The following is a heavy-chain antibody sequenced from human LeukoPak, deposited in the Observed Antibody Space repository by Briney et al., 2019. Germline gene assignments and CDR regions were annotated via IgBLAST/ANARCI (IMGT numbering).Heavy chain of an antibody. D-gene: IGHD2-2*01. V-gene: IGHV3-48*02. CDR2: ISGGTRLVI. Sequence: GGSLTLSCEVSGLTSSDHPMNWVRHAPGKGLEWVSYISGGTRLVIYYAESVKGRYTTSRDHAKKTVYLQMNDVRDEDTAMYFCAKLVTAPILFHSYMDVCGKGTTVFVS. CDR3: AKLVTAPILFHSYMDV. CDR1: GLTSSDHP. J-gene: IGHJ6*03.